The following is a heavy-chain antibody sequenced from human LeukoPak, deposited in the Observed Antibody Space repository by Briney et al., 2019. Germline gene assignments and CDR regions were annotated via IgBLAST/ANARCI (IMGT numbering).Heavy chain of an antibody. CDR2: ISSSSSYI. J-gene: IGHJ4*02. Sequence: GGSLRLSCAASGFTFTTYSMNWVRQAPGKGLEWVSSISSSSSYIYYADSVKGRFTISRDNDKNSLYLQMNSLTAEDTALYYCARDSYDSSGYASFRYWSQGSLVTVSS. V-gene: IGHV3-21*01. CDR3: ARDSYDSSGYASFRY. CDR1: GFTFTTYS. D-gene: IGHD3-22*01.